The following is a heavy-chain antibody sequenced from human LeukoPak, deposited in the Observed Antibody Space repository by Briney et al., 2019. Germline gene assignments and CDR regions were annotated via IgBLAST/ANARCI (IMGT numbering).Heavy chain of an antibody. CDR3: ARGDPLWFGESPNWFDP. Sequence: PGGSLRLSCAASGFTFSSYGMHWVRQAPGKGLEWVAVISYDGSNKYYADSVKGRFTISRDNSKNTLYLQMNSLRAEDTAVYYCARGDPLWFGESPNWFDPWGQGTLVTVSS. D-gene: IGHD3-10*01. V-gene: IGHV3-30*03. CDR2: ISYDGSNK. CDR1: GFTFSSYG. J-gene: IGHJ5*02.